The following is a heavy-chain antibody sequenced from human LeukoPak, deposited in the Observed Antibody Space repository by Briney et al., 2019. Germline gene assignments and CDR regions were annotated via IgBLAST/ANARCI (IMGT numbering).Heavy chain of an antibody. CDR2: IRSDGSDT. D-gene: IGHD3-16*01. J-gene: IGHJ4*02. Sequence: PGGSLRLSCAASGFTFSDTWMHWVRQAPGKGLVWVSRIRSDGSDTRYAESVKGRFTISRDNSKNTLYLQMNSLRAEDTAVYYCAGDLSWGSYTSWGQGTLVTVSS. CDR1: GFTFSDTW. CDR3: AGDLSWGSYTS. V-gene: IGHV3-74*01.